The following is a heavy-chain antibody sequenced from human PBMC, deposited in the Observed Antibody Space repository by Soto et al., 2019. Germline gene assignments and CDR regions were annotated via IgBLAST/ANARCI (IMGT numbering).Heavy chain of an antibody. Sequence: ASVKVSCKASGYSFSSYGITWVRQAPGQGLEWLGWISPYNDDTKYAQRLQGRVTMTTDTSTRTAYMDIRGLRSDDTAVYYCAREGQAPYYYYGMDVWGQGTAVTVSS. J-gene: IGHJ6*02. V-gene: IGHV1-18*01. CDR3: AREGQAPYYYYGMDV. CDR2: ISPYNDDT. CDR1: GYSFSSYG.